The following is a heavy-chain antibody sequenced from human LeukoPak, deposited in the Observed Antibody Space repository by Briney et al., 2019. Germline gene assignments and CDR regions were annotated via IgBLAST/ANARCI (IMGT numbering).Heavy chain of an antibody. V-gene: IGHV1-3*01. D-gene: IGHD3-3*01. Sequence: VASVKVSCKASGYTFTSYAMHWVRQAPGQRLEWMGWINAGNGNTKYSQKFQGRVTITRDTSASTAYMELSSLRSEDTAVYYCAREMCDFWSGYYYYYYGMDVWGQGTTVTVSS. CDR1: GYTFTSYA. CDR3: AREMCDFWSGYYYYYYGMDV. CDR2: INAGNGNT. J-gene: IGHJ6*02.